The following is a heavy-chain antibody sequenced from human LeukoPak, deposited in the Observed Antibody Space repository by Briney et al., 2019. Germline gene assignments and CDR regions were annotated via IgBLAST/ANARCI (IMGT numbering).Heavy chain of an antibody. CDR1: GFTFSSYA. D-gene: IGHD6-19*01. CDR2: ISGSGGST. CDR3: AKDSSGWSEPANFDY. V-gene: IGHV3-23*01. Sequence: PGGSLRFSCAASGFTFSSYAMSWVRQAPGKGLEWVSAISGSGGSTYYADSVKGRFTISRDNSKNTLYLQMNSLRAEDTAVYYCAKDSSGWSEPANFDYWGQGTLVTVSS. J-gene: IGHJ4*02.